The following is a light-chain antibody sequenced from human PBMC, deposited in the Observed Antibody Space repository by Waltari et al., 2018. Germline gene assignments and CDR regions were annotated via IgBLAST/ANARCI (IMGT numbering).Light chain of an antibody. CDR3: QQNYRTPT. CDR1: QDIFRY. J-gene: IGKJ4*01. Sequence: DVQVTQSPSSLSASVGDSVTITCRTSQDIFRYLIWYQQKPGNAPKLLIYAASYLQSGVPSRFSGSGSGTDFSLTISSLQPEDFAVYYCQQNYRTPTFGGGPKVEVK. V-gene: IGKV1-39*01. CDR2: AAS.